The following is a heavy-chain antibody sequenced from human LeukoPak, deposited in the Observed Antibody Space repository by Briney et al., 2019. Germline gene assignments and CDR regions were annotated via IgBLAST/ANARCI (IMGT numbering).Heavy chain of an antibody. CDR2: IYYSGST. V-gene: IGHV4-39*07. J-gene: IGHJ4*02. Sequence: SETLSLTCSVSLDSIALTISYCGWIPQPPGKVLVLIWNIYYSGSTYYTPSPKSRVTISVDRSKNQFSLKLSSVTAADTAVYYCARTYYYGSGSYYLDYWGQGTLVTVSS. CDR1: LDSIALTISY. D-gene: IGHD3-10*01. CDR3: ARTYYYGSGSYYLDY.